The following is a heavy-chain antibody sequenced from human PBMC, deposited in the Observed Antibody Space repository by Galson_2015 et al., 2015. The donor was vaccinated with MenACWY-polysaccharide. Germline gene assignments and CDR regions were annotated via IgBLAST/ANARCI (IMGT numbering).Heavy chain of an antibody. CDR1: GFTFSSYG. Sequence: SLRLSCAAPGFTFSSYGMHWVRQAPGKGLKWVAFIRYDGRDKYYADSVKGRFTLSRDNSKNTLYLQMDSLRAEDTAVYYCAKDRTAAASDGDYWGQGTLVTVSS. J-gene: IGHJ4*02. D-gene: IGHD6-13*01. CDR3: AKDRTAAASDGDY. V-gene: IGHV3-30*02. CDR2: IRYDGRDK.